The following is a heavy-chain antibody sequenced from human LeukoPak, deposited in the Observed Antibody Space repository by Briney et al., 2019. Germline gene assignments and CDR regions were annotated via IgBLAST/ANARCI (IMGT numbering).Heavy chain of an antibody. D-gene: IGHD4-23*01. CDR1: GYSISSGYY. Sequence: PSETLSLTCAVSGYSISSGYYWGWIRQPPGKGLEWIGSLYHTGSTYYNPSLKSRVTISPDPSKNHFSLKVTSVTAADTAVYYCARHMTTVVTPADCWGQGALVTVSS. V-gene: IGHV4-38-2*01. CDR2: LYHTGST. J-gene: IGHJ4*02. CDR3: ARHMTTVVTPADC.